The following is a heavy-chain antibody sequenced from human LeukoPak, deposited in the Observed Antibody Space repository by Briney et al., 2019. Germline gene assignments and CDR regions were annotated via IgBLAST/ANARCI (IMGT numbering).Heavy chain of an antibody. Sequence: ASVKVSCKASGGTFSKYTISWVRQRPGQGLEWMGGITPLFGTANYAQKFQGRVTITADESTSTAYMELSSLRSEDTAVYYCAREIGRYGDLPGWFDPWGQGTLVTVSS. J-gene: IGHJ5*02. CDR2: ITPLFGTA. CDR3: AREIGRYGDLPGWFDP. V-gene: IGHV1-69*13. CDR1: GGTFSKYT. D-gene: IGHD4-17*01.